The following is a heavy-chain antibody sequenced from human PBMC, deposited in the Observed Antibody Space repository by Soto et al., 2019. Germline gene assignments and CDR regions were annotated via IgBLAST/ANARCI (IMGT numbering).Heavy chain of an antibody. J-gene: IGHJ4*02. Sequence: SETLSLTCTVSGGSISSYYWSWIRQPPGKGLEWIGYIYYSGSTNYNPSLKSRVTISVDTSKNQFSLKLSSVTAADTAVYYCASGDGPLGVVVPAAIDYWGQGTLVTVSS. CDR3: ASGDGPLGVVVPAAIDY. CDR1: GGSISSYY. D-gene: IGHD2-2*01. CDR2: IYYSGST. V-gene: IGHV4-59*01.